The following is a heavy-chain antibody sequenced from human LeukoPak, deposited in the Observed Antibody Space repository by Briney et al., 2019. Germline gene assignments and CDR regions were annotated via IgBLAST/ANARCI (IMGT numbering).Heavy chain of an antibody. D-gene: IGHD6-19*01. Sequence: SQTLSLTCAISGDSLSSNSAAWNWIRQSPSRGLEWLGRTYYRSKWYNDYAVSVKSRITINPDTSKNQFSLQLNSVTPEDTAVYYCASTRSVAGPYAFDIWGQGTMVTVSS. CDR3: ASTRSVAGPYAFDI. CDR2: TYYRSKWYN. J-gene: IGHJ3*02. CDR1: GDSLSSNSAA. V-gene: IGHV6-1*01.